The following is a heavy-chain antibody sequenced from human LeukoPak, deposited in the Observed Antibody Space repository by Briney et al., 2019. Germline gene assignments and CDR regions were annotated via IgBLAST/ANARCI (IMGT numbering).Heavy chain of an antibody. V-gene: IGHV3-30*02. CDR3: AKDVETTVVTDYFDY. CDR2: IRYDGSNK. CDR1: GFTFSSYG. D-gene: IGHD4-23*01. J-gene: IGHJ4*02. Sequence: VGSLRLSCAASGFTFSSYGMHWVRQAPGKGLEWVAFIRYDGSNKYYADSVKGRFTISRDNSKNTLYLQMNSLRAEDTAVYYCAKDVETTVVTDYFDYWGLGTLVTVSS.